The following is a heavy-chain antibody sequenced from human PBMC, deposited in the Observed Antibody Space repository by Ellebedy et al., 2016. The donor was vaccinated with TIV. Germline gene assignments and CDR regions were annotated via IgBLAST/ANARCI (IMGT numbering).Heavy chain of an antibody. V-gene: IGHV3-48*01. J-gene: IGHJ4*02. D-gene: IGHD3-22*01. Sequence: GESLKISXVASGFSFSSYSMNWVRQAPGKGLQWVSYISSGSSIIYYADSVKGRFTISRDNAKSSLYLQMNSLRAEDTAVYYCASSVHYYDSSGYLNWGQGTLVIVSS. CDR3: ASSVHYYDSSGYLN. CDR2: ISSGSSII. CDR1: GFSFSSYS.